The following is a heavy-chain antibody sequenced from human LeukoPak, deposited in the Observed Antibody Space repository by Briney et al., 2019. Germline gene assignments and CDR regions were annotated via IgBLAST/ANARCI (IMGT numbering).Heavy chain of an antibody. CDR2: IIPIFGTA. Sequence: ASVKVSCKASGGTFISYAISWVRQAPGQGLEWMGGIIPIFGTANYAQKFQGRVTITADESTSTAYMELSSLRSEDTAVYYCARVGEAWAYCGGDCYSWAFDIWGQGTMVTVSS. J-gene: IGHJ3*02. CDR1: GGTFISYA. CDR3: ARVGEAWAYCGGDCYSWAFDI. D-gene: IGHD2-21*02. V-gene: IGHV1-69*01.